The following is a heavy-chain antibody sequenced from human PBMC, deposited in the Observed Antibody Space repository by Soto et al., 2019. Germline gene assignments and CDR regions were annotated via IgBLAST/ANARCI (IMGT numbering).Heavy chain of an antibody. CDR2: INPVESEK. D-gene: IGHD7-27*01. CDR1: RFTFSNSW. V-gene: IGHV3-7*01. Sequence: GGSLRLSCAASRFTFSNSWMSWVRQAPGKGLEWVADINPVESEKYYVDSVKGRFTVSRDNAKNSLYLQMNSLRVEDTALYYCARDPAWGSLDYWGLGTLVNVSS. CDR3: ARDPAWGSLDY. J-gene: IGHJ4*02.